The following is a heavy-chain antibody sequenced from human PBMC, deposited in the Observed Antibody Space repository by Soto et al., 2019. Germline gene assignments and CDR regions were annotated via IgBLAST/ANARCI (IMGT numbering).Heavy chain of an antibody. J-gene: IGHJ6*03. D-gene: IGHD2-2*01. CDR3: ARRVIVVVPAAEEDYYYYYMDV. CDR2: MNPNSGNT. V-gene: IGHV1-8*01. CDR1: GYTFTSYD. Sequence: ASVKVSCKASGYTFTSYDINWVRQATGQGLEWMGWMNPNSGNTGYAQKFQGRVTRTRNTSIRTAYMELSSLRSEDTAVYYCARRVIVVVPAAEEDYYYYYMDVWGKGTTVTVSS.